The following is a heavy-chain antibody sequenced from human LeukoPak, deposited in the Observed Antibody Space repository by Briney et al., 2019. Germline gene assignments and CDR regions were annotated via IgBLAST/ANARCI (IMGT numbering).Heavy chain of an antibody. CDR1: GGSISSYY. D-gene: IGHD5-12*01. V-gene: IGHV4-59*01. Sequence: SETLSLTCTVSGGSISSYYWSWIRQPPGKGLEWIGYIYYSGSTNYNPSLKSRVTISVDTSKNQFSLKLSSVTAADTAVYYCASSWLRDDAFDIWGQGTMVTVSS. J-gene: IGHJ3*02. CDR2: IYYSGST. CDR3: ASSWLRDDAFDI.